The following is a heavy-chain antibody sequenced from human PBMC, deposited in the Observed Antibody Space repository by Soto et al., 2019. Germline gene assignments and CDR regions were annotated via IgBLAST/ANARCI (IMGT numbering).Heavy chain of an antibody. V-gene: IGHV3-11*01. CDR2: ISKDSGRAT. CDR1: GFIFRDWF. Sequence: SLRLSCAASGFIFRDWFMSWIRQAPGKGLEWISYISKDSGRATRYADSVKGRFTISRDNAKNSLFLQMNSLRPEDTALYYCTKARLWGGDGYNSYYYNAMDVWGQGTTVTVSS. CDR3: TKARLWGGDGYNSYYYNAMDV. D-gene: IGHD3-16*01. J-gene: IGHJ6*02.